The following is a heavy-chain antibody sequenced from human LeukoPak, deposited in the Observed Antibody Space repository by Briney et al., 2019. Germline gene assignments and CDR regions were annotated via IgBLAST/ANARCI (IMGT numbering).Heavy chain of an antibody. D-gene: IGHD3-22*01. Sequence: SETLSLTCTVSSGSVSNSHYYWAWVRQPPGKGLEWLGSIFYSGNTHYNPSLKSPVTISIDTSKNQFSLKLSSVTAADTAVYYCARWQYDSSGYRKIDCWGQGTLVTVSS. CDR3: ARWQYDSSGYRKIDC. J-gene: IGHJ4*02. CDR1: SGSVSNSHYY. CDR2: IFYSGNT. V-gene: IGHV4-39*07.